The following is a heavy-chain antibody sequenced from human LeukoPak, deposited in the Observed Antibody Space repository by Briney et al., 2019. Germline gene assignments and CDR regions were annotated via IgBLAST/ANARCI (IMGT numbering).Heavy chain of an antibody. CDR1: GYTFTSYG. Sequence: ASVKVSCKASGYTFTSYGISWVRQAPGQGLEWMGWISVYNGNTNYAQKLQGRVTMTTDTSTSTAYMELRSLRSDDTAVYYCARDPYYDSSGYYVHWGQGTLVTVSS. J-gene: IGHJ4*02. D-gene: IGHD3-22*01. CDR3: ARDPYYDSSGYYVH. CDR2: ISVYNGNT. V-gene: IGHV1-18*01.